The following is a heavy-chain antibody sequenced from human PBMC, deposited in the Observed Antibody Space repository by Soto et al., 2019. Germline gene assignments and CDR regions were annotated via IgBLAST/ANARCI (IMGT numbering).Heavy chain of an antibody. CDR1: GFTFRSYV. D-gene: IGHD3-16*01. V-gene: IGHV3-33*05. Sequence: QVQLVESGGGVVQPGTSLRLSCVGSGFTFRSYVIHWVRQAPGKGLEWVALTSYDGSNNFYGDSVKGRFTISRHNSRNTVELQMDSLRFEHTALYSCARWGTTGGLDVWGQGTLVSVS. CDR2: TSYDGSNN. CDR3: ARWGTTGGLDV. J-gene: IGHJ4*02.